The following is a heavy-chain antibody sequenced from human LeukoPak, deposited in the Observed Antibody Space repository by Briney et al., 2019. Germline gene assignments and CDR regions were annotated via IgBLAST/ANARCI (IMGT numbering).Heavy chain of an antibody. CDR1: GYSFTNYD. Sequence: APVKVSCKASGYSFTNYDINWVRQATGQGLEWMGWMNPNSGITAYAQKFQGRVTITRNTPISTAYMELSSLRSEDTAVYYCARGEMATIEDAFDIWGQGTMVTVSS. V-gene: IGHV1-8*03. CDR3: ARGEMATIEDAFDI. J-gene: IGHJ3*02. CDR2: MNPNSGIT. D-gene: IGHD5-24*01.